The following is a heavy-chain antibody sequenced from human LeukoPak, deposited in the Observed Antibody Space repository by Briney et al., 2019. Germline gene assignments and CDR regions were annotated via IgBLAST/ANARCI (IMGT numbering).Heavy chain of an antibody. J-gene: IGHJ4*02. CDR2: ISSSGSYI. CDR3: ARRAGAYSHPYDY. V-gene: IGHV3-21*01. CDR1: AFTFSSYS. Sequence: PGGSLRLSCAASAFTFSSYSMNWVRQAPGKGLEWVSSISSSGSYIYYADSVKGRFTISRDNAKNSLYLQMNSLRAEDTAVYYCARRAGAYSHPYDYWGQGTLVTVFS. D-gene: IGHD4/OR15-4a*01.